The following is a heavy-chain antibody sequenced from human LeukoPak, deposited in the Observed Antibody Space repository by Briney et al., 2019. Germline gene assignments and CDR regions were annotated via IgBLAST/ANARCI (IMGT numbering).Heavy chain of an antibody. V-gene: IGHV3-30*03. CDR3: ATGGRYSGYED. CDR1: GFTFSSYG. Sequence: PGKSLRLSCAASGFTFSSYGMHWVRQAPGKGLEWVAIISFDGSNKYYADSVKGRFTTSRDNSKNTLFLQMNSLRAEDTAVYYCATGGRYSGYEDWGQGTLVTVSS. D-gene: IGHD5-12*01. CDR2: ISFDGSNK. J-gene: IGHJ4*02.